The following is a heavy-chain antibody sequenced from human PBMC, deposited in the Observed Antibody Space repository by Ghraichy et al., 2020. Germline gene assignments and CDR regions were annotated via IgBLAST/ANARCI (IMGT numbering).Heavy chain of an antibody. CDR3: ARLSDFWSGYYRHDAFDI. J-gene: IGHJ3*02. CDR2: IYYSGST. Sequence: ESLNISCTVSGGSISSSSYYWGWIRQPPGKGLEWIGSIYYSGSTYYNPSLKSRVTISVDTSKNQFSLKLSSVTAADTAVYYCARLSDFWSGYYRHDAFDIWGQGTMVTVSS. V-gene: IGHV4-39*01. CDR1: GGSISSSSYY. D-gene: IGHD3-3*01.